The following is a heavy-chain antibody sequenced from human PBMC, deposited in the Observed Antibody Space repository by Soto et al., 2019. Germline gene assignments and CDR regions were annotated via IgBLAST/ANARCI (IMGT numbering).Heavy chain of an antibody. J-gene: IGHJ4*02. D-gene: IGHD3-22*01. CDR2: FYYSGST. CDR3: ARGITMIVVVRWYFDY. V-gene: IGHV4-31*11. CDR1: GGSISSGGYS. Sequence: PSETLSLTCAVSGGSISSGGYSWSWIRQPPGKGLEWIGYFYYSGSTYYNPSLKSRVTISVDTSKNQFSLKLSSVTAADTAVYCCARGITMIVVVRWYFDYWGQGTLVTVSS.